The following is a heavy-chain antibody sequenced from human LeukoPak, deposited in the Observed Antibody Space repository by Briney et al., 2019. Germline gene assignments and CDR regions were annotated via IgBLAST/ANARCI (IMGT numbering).Heavy chain of an antibody. CDR1: GGSISSYY. D-gene: IGHD6-13*01. J-gene: IGHJ5*02. CDR3: ARDQVTTIGAAGTGWFDP. V-gene: IGHV4-59*01. CDR2: IYYSGST. Sequence: SETLSLTCTVSGGSISSYYWSWLRQPPGKGLEWIGYIYYSGSTNYNPSLKSRVTISVDTSKNQFSLKLSSVTAADTAVYYCARDQVTTIGAAGTGWFDPWGQGTLVTVSS.